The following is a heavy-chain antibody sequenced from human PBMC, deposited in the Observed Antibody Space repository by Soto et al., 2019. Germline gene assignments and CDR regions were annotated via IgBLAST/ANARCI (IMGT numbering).Heavy chain of an antibody. CDR2: INPSGGST. D-gene: IGHD3-9*01. J-gene: IGHJ4*02. CDR1: GYTFTSYY. CDR3: ARTSKYYDILTGYYVGNYFDY. Sequence: GASVKVSCKASGYTFTSYYMHWVRKAPGQGLEWMGIINPSGGSTSYAQKFQGRVTMTRDTSTSTVYMELSSLRSEDTAVYYCARTSKYYDILTGYYVGNYFDYWGQGTLVTVSS. V-gene: IGHV1-46*01.